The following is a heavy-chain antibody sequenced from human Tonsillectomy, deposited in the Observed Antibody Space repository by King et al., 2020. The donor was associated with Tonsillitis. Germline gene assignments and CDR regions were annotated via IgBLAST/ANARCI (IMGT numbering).Heavy chain of an antibody. Sequence: VQLVESGGGLVKPGGSLRLSCAASGLTFSSYSMNWVRQAPGKGLEWVSLISSGSTYIYYADSVKGRFSISRDNAKKSLNLQLNSLRVEDTAVYYCARGGGGASKDAFDLWGQGTMVTVSP. CDR3: ARGGGGASKDAFDL. D-gene: IGHD1-26*01. CDR2: ISSGSTYI. CDR1: GLTFSSYS. J-gene: IGHJ3*01. V-gene: IGHV3-21*01.